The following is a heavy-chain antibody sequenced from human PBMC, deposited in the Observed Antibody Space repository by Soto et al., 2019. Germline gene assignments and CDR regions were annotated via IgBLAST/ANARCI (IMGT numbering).Heavy chain of an antibody. CDR1: GFTFSSFE. J-gene: IGHJ3*02. V-gene: IGHV3-48*03. CDR3: ARESSSGYCYPDAFDI. CDR2: ISSSGSTI. Sequence: PGGSLRLSCAASGFTFSSFEMNWFRQAPGKGLEWVSYISSSGSTIYYADSVKGRFTISRDNAKNSLYLQMNSLRAEDTAVYCCARESSSGYCYPDAFDIWGQGTMVTVSS. D-gene: IGHD3-22*01.